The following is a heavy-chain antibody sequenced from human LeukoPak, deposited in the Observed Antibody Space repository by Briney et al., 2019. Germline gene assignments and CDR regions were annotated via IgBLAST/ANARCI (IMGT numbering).Heavy chain of an antibody. CDR2: IYYSGST. CDR3: ARDLREEGLHVSGFQH. D-gene: IGHD5/OR15-5a*01. Sequence: SETLSLTCTVSGGSISSGGYYWSWIRQHPGKGLEWIGYIYYSGSTYYNPSLKSRVTISVDTSKNQFSLKLSSVTAADTAVYYCARDLREEGLHVSGFQHWGQGTLVTVSS. V-gene: IGHV4-31*03. CDR1: GGSISSGGYY. J-gene: IGHJ1*01.